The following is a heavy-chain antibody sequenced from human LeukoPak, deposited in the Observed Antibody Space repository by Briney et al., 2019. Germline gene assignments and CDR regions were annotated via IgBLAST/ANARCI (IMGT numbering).Heavy chain of an antibody. D-gene: IGHD3-9*01. CDR1: GFTLSDYY. CDR3: ARAQILPFYDTLTAYASFDY. Sequence: GGSLRLSCAASGFTLSDYYMSWIRQAPGKGLEWVSHISSSSYTKDGDSVKGRFTISRDNSRNTLYLQMNSLRAEDTAVYYCARAQILPFYDTLTAYASFDYWGQGTLVTVSS. CDR2: ISSSSYT. V-gene: IGHV3-11*05. J-gene: IGHJ4*02.